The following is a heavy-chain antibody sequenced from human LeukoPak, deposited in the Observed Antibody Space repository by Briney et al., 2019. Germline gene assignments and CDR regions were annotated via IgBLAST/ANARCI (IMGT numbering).Heavy chain of an antibody. D-gene: IGHD6-13*01. CDR1: GFTFSSYG. CDR3: ARDFIAAAGNAIWFDP. J-gene: IGHJ5*02. CDR2: ILYDGRNK. Sequence: GGSLRLPCAASGFTFSSYGMHWVRQAPGKGLEWVAVILYDGRNKYYADSVKGRFTISRDNSKNTLYLQMNSLRAEDTAVYYCARDFIAAAGNAIWFDPWGQGTLVTVYS. V-gene: IGHV3-33*01.